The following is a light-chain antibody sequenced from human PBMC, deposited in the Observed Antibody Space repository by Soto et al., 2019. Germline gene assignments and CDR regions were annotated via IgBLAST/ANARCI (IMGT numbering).Light chain of an antibody. CDR1: SSNIGAGYD. CDR2: DNF. Sequence: QSVLTQPPSVSGAPGQRVTISCTGSSSNIGAGYDVNWYQQLPGTAPKLLIYDNFNRPSGVPDRFSGSKSGTSASLAITGLQAEDEADYYCQSYDSSLSGSVVFGGGTKVTVL. V-gene: IGLV1-40*01. CDR3: QSYDSSLSGSVV. J-gene: IGLJ2*01.